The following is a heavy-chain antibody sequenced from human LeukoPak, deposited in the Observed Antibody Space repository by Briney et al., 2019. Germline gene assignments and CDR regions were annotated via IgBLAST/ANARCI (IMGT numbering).Heavy chain of an antibody. CDR2: IFNSGTST. V-gene: IGHV3-23*01. CDR3: AKDMYGDFGGVDY. Sequence: GGSLRLSCAASGFTFSSVAMTWVRQAPGKGLEWVSVIFNSGTSTYYADSVKGRFTISRDNSKNTLHLQMSSLRAEDTAVYYCAKDMYGDFGGVDYWGQGTLVTVSS. CDR1: GFTFSSVA. D-gene: IGHD4-17*01. J-gene: IGHJ4*02.